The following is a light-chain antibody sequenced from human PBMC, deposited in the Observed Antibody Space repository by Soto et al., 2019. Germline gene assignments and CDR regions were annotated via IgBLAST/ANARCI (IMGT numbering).Light chain of an antibody. V-gene: IGLV2-11*01. CDR3: CSYAGSSTPVV. CDR1: RDNY. J-gene: IGLJ2*01. Sequence: QSALTQPRSVSASPGQSVTISCTGTRDNYVSWYQQHPGKAPKFIIFDINKRASGVPDRFSGSKSGNTASLTISGLQAEDEADYYCCSYAGSSTPVVFGGGTKVTVL. CDR2: DIN.